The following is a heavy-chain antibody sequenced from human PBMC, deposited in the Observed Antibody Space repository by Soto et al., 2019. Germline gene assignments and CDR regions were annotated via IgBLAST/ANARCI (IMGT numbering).Heavy chain of an antibody. V-gene: IGHV3-48*03. CDR3: AKEKSVTNSGYDAFDI. J-gene: IGHJ3*02. Sequence: EVQLVESGGGLVQPGGSLRLSCAASGFTFSSYEMDWVRQAPGKGLEWVAYINSGGSSIYYGDSVKGRFTISRDNAKKSLYLQMNSLRAEDTAVYYCAKEKSVTNSGYDAFDIWGQGTMVTVS. CDR2: INSGGSSI. D-gene: IGHD5-12*01. CDR1: GFTFSSYE.